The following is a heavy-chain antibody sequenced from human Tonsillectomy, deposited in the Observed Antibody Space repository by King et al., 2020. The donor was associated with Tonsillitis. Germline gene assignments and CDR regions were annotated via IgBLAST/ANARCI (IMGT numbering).Heavy chain of an antibody. CDR3: ARQLEYRSGWYWYFDL. CDR2: VFYIGST. J-gene: IGHJ2*01. CDR1: GGSTSSSTYF. Sequence: LQLQESGPGLIKPSETLSLTCTVSGGSTSSSTYFWAWIRQTPGKGLEWIGSVFYIGSTYYNPSFRGRVTMSVDTSKNQVSLNLTSVTAADTAVYYCARQLEYRSGWYWYFDLWGRGTLVTVSS. D-gene: IGHD6-19*01. V-gene: IGHV4-39*01.